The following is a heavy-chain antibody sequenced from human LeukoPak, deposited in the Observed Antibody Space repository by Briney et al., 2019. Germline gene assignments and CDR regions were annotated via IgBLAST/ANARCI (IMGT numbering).Heavy chain of an antibody. Sequence: PSDTLSLTCTVSGASMSNHFWSWIRQPPGKGLEWIGYIYGSDTTNYNPSLKSRVTMSVDTSENQFSLKLSSVTAADSALYYCASRPGGSTWYGVFDYWSRGTLVTVSS. J-gene: IGHJ4*02. CDR1: GASMSNHF. V-gene: IGHV4-59*07. D-gene: IGHD6-13*01. CDR2: IYGSDTT. CDR3: ASRPGGSTWYGVFDY.